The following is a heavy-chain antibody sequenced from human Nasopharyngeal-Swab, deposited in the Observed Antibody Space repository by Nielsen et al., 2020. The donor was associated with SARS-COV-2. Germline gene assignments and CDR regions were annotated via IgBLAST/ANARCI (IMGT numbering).Heavy chain of an antibody. D-gene: IGHD1-26*01. CDR3: AKDRSGSYDY. V-gene: IGHV3-23*01. Sequence: LKISCAASGFSFNTYAMSWVRQAPGKGLEWVSAITSSGANTYYADSVKGRFTISRDNSKNTLYLQMNSLRADDTAVYYCAKDRSGSYDYWGQGTLVTVSS. J-gene: IGHJ4*02. CDR1: GFSFNTYA. CDR2: ITSSGANT.